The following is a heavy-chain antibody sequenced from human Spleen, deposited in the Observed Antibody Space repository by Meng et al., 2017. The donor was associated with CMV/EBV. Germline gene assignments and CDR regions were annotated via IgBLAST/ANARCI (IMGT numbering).Heavy chain of an antibody. CDR2: INPSGGST. D-gene: IGHD5-18*01. CDR1: GGPLNKFG. J-gene: IGHJ4*02. CDR3: ARDMVSFGYFGY. V-gene: IGHV1-46*02. Sequence: ASVKVSCKASGGPLNKFGFSWVRQAPGQGLEWMGMINPSGGSTHYAQKFQGRVTLTRDTSTSTVYMQLSSLRSEDTAVYYCARDMVSFGYFGYWGQGMLVTVSS.